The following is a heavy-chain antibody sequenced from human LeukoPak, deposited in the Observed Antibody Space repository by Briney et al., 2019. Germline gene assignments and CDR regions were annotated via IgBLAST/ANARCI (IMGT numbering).Heavy chain of an antibody. J-gene: IGHJ5*02. Sequence: SVKVSCKASGGTFSSYAISWVRQAPGQGLEWMGGIIPIFGTANYAQKFQGWVTMTRDTSISTAYMELSRLRSDDTAVYYCARGLTQVAYSYRARPHLDNNWFDPWGQGTLVTVSS. CDR1: GGTFSSYA. V-gene: IGHV1-69*05. CDR2: IIPIFGTA. CDR3: ARGLTQVAYSYRARPHLDNNWFDP. D-gene: IGHD5-18*01.